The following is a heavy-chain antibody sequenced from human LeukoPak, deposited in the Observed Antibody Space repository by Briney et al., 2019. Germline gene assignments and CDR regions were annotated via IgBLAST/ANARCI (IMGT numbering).Heavy chain of an antibody. CDR3: ARGHRGTGYFDY. Sequence: SETLSLTCTVSGGSISSYYWSWIRQPPGKGLEWIGYIYYSGNTNYNPSLKSRVTISVDTSKKQFSLKLTSVTAADTAVYYCARGHRGTGYFDYWGQGTLVTVSS. V-gene: IGHV4-59*08. J-gene: IGHJ4*02. CDR1: GGSISSYY. CDR2: IYYSGNT. D-gene: IGHD1-1*01.